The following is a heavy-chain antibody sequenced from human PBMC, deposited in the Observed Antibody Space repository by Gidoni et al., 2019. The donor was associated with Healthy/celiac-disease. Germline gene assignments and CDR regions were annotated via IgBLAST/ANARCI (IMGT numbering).Heavy chain of an antibody. CDR2: IIPIFGTA. D-gene: IGHD5-12*01. CDR1: GGTFSSYA. CDR3: ARALDIVATRYYFDY. Sequence: QVQLVQSGAEGKKPGSSVKVSCKASGGTFSSYAISWVRQAPGQGLEWMGGIIPIFGTANYAQKFQGRVTITADESTSTAYMELSSLRSEDTAVYYCARALDIVATRYYFDYWGQGTLVTVSS. J-gene: IGHJ4*02. V-gene: IGHV1-69*01.